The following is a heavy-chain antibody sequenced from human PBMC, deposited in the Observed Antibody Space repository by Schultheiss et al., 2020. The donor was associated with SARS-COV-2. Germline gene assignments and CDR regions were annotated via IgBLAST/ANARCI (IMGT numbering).Heavy chain of an antibody. CDR3: ARDENSSMDYYYGMDV. Sequence: SVKVSCKASGFTFTSYYMHWVRQAPGQGLEWMGRIIPILGIANYAQKFQGRVTITADKSTSTAYMELSSLRSEDTAVYYCARDENSSMDYYYGMDVWGQGTTVTVSS. D-gene: IGHD6-19*01. V-gene: IGHV1-69*04. CDR2: IIPILGIA. CDR1: GFTFTSYY. J-gene: IGHJ6*02.